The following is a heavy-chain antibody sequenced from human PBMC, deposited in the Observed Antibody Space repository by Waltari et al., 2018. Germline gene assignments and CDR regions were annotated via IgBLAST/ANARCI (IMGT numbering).Heavy chain of an antibody. D-gene: IGHD2-15*01. J-gene: IGHJ6*02. CDR2: IIPIFGTA. CDR1: GGTFSSYA. Sequence: QVQLVQSGAEVKKPGSSVKVSCKASGGTFSSYAISWVRQAPGQGLEWMGGIIPIFGTANYAQKFKGRVTITADESTSTAYMELSSLRSEDTAVYYCARDPYCSGGSCYSDYYGMDVWGQGTTVTVSS. CDR3: ARDPYCSGGSCYSDYYGMDV. V-gene: IGHV1-69*13.